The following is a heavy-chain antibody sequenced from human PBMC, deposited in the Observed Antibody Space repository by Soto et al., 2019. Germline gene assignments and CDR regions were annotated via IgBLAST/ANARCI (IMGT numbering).Heavy chain of an antibody. Sequence: SETLSLTCAVYGGSFSGYYWSWIRQPPGKGLEWIGEINHSGSTNYNPSLKSRVTISVDTSKNQFSLKLSSVTAADTAVYYCATEGDPYSGSWYWVGGFDIWGQGTMVTVSS. V-gene: IGHV4-34*01. D-gene: IGHD6-13*01. CDR1: GGSFSGYY. CDR2: INHSGST. J-gene: IGHJ3*02. CDR3: ATEGDPYSGSWYWVGGFDI.